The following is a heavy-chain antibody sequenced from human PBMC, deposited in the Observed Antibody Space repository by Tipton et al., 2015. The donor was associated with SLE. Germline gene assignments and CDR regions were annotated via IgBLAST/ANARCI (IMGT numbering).Heavy chain of an antibody. CDR1: GGSISSYH. CDR3: ARVYGSSYSHFDH. D-gene: IGHD3-22*01. Sequence: LRLSCTVSGGSISSYHWNWIRQPPGKGLEWIGYIYYSGTTNSNPSLKSRVTISVDTSKNQFSLKLTSVTAADTAVYYCARVYGSSYSHFDHWGQGTLVTVSS. V-gene: IGHV4-59*01. CDR2: IYYSGTT. J-gene: IGHJ4*02.